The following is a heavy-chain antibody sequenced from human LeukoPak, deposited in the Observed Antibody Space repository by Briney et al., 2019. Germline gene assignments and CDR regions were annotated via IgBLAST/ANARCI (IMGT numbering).Heavy chain of an antibody. Sequence: GGSLRLSYAASGFTFSSYSMNWVRQAPGKGLEWVSSIKASGDGTYYADSVKGRFTISRDNYRNSLFLQMYSLRAEDTAVYYCGRDPNGDYVGAFDFQRWGQGTLVTVSS. CDR2: IKASGDGT. J-gene: IGHJ1*01. V-gene: IGHV3-23*01. D-gene: IGHD4-17*01. CDR1: GFTFSSYS. CDR3: GRDPNGDYVGAFDFQR.